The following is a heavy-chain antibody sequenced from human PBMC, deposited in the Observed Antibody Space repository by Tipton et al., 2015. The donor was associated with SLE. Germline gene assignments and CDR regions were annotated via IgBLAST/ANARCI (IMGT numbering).Heavy chain of an antibody. J-gene: IGHJ4*02. CDR1: GGSISSHY. V-gene: IGHV4-59*11. CDR2: IYYSGST. Sequence: TLSLTCTVSGGSISSHYWSWIRQPPGKGLEWIGSIYYSGSTYYNPSLKSRVTISVDTSKNQFSLKLSSVTAADTAVYYCARGRPQDYWGQGTLVTVSS. D-gene: IGHD6-6*01. CDR3: ARGRPQDY.